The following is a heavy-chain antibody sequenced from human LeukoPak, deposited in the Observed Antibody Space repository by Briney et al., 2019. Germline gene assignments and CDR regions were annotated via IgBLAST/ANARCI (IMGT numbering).Heavy chain of an antibody. D-gene: IGHD5-24*01. CDR1: RYTFTGYY. Sequence: ASVKVSCKASRYTFTGYYMCWVRQAPGQGLGWMGWINPNSGGTNYAQKFQGRVTMTRDTSISTAYMELSSLRSEDTAIYYRARAVRDGYIDYFYYMDVWGKGTTVTVSS. CDR3: ARAVRDGYIDYFYYMDV. V-gene: IGHV1-2*02. CDR2: INPNSGGT. J-gene: IGHJ6*03.